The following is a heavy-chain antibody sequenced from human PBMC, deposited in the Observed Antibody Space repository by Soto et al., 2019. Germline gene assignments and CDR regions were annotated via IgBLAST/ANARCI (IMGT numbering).Heavy chain of an antibody. CDR2: ISNDDSNK. V-gene: IGHV3-30-3*01. D-gene: IGHD6-13*01. CDR1: GFTFSSCS. CDR3: AGGSPLEQHLQGLFDY. J-gene: IGHJ4*02. Sequence: VQLVESGGGVVQPGRYLRLSCAASGFTFSSCSMHWVRQAPGKGLEWVALISNDDSNKFYADSVKGRFTISTDNSKTTLHLHMIIRRAEDTAGYYCAGGSPLEQHLQGLFDYRSQGTLISVTP.